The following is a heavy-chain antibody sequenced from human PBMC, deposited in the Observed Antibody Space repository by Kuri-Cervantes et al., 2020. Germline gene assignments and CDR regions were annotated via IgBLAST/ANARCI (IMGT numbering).Heavy chain of an antibody. CDR2: IYYSGST. CDR1: GCPISSGGYY. Sequence: LRLSCTVSGCPISSGGYYWSWIRQHPGKGLEWIGYIYYSGSTYYNPSLKSRVTISVDTSKNQFSLKLSSVTAADTAVYYCARDPGQPAGGFDYWGQGTLVTVSS. D-gene: IGHD3-16*01. CDR3: ARDPGQPAGGFDY. V-gene: IGHV4-31*03. J-gene: IGHJ4*02.